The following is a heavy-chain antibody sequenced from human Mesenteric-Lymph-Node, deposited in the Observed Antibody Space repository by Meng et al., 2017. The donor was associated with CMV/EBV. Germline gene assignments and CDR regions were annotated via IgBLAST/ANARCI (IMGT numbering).Heavy chain of an antibody. J-gene: IGHJ4*02. D-gene: IGHD3-10*01. V-gene: IGHV1-2*02. CDR3: ARAPGPGSTDY. CDR2: INPKSGGT. Sequence: ASVKVSCKASGYTFTNYYIHWVRQAPGQGLEWMGWINPKSGGTDYAQNFQGRVTMTRDTSLKTAYMELSRLRSDDTAVYFCARAPGPGSTDYWGQGTLVTVSS. CDR1: GYTFTNYY.